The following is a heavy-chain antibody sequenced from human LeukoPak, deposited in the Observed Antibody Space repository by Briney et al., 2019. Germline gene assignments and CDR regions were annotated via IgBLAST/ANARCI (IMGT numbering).Heavy chain of an antibody. Sequence: ASVKVSCKASGYTFTGYNMHWVRQAPGQGLEWMGWINPKSGATIFARKFQDRVTLTRDTSINTVYMELSRLRSDDTAFYFCARASFNGNSEAYCGQGTLVTVSS. V-gene: IGHV1-2*07. J-gene: IGHJ4*02. CDR3: ARASFNGNSEAY. CDR1: GYTFTGYN. D-gene: IGHD4-23*01. CDR2: INPKSGAT.